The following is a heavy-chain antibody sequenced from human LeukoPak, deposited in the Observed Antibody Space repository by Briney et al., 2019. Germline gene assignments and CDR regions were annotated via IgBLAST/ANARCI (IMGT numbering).Heavy chain of an antibody. D-gene: IGHD3-10*01. CDR3: ARFRPHYYGSGSYSEGYWYFDL. CDR2: IYYSGST. Sequence: PSETLSLTCTVSGGSIRNYYWSWIRQPPGKGLEWIGYIYYSGSTNYNPSLKSRVTISVDTSKNQFSLKLSSVTAADTAVYYCARFRPHYYGSGSYSEGYWYFDLWGRGTLVTVSS. J-gene: IGHJ2*01. V-gene: IGHV4-59*12. CDR1: GGSIRNYY.